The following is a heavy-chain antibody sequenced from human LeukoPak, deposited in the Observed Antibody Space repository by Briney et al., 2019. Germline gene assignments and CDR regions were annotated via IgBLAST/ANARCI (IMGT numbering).Heavy chain of an antibody. CDR3: AKDSSSWYEGNWFDP. V-gene: IGHV3-9*02. D-gene: IGHD6-13*01. J-gene: IGHJ5*02. CDR2: ISWNSGSI. CDR1: GFTSSTYW. Sequence: GGSLRLSCAASGFTSSTYWMSWVRQAPGKGLEWVSGISWNSGSIGYADSVKGRFTISRDNAKNSLYLQMNSLRAEDTALYYCAKDSSSWYEGNWFDPWGQGTLVTVSS.